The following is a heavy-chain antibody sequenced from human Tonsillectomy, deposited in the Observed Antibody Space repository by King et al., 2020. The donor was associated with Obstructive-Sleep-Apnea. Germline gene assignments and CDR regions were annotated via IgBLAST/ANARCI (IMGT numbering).Heavy chain of an antibody. CDR2: TYYRSKWLT. CDR1: GDSVSNNSAA. V-gene: IGHV6-1*01. J-gene: IGHJ4*02. Sequence: VQLQQSGPGLVKPSQTLSITCAISGDSVSNNSAAWNWIRQTPSRGLEWLGRTYYRSKWLTDYALSVRRRITINPDTSKNQFSPQLNSVTPEDTAVYYCARDPREGDHFDYWGQGTLVTVSS. CDR3: ARDPREGDHFDY. D-gene: IGHD3-16*01.